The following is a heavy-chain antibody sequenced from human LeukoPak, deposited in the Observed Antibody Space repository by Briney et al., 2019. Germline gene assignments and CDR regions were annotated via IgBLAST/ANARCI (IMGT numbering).Heavy chain of an antibody. CDR3: ARGGHRQKEF. D-gene: IGHD3-10*01. CDR1: GFTLSNFW. J-gene: IGHJ4*02. V-gene: IGHV3-7*01. CDR2: IKYDGSVK. Sequence: GGSLRLPCAASGFTLSNFWMTWVRQSPGKGLEWVAIIKYDGSVKYYVDSVKGRFTISRDNANNSLYLQMSSLRAEDTAVYYCARGGHRQKEFWGQGTLVTVSS.